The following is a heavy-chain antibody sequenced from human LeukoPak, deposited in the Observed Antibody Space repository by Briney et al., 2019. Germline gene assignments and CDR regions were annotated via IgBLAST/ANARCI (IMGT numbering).Heavy chain of an antibody. CDR3: ARAPIVRSGDSPPGWFDP. Sequence: GGSLRLSCAASGFSVSRNYMSWVRQAPGKGLEWVSIIYIGNNTDYADSVRGRFTISRDNFKNTLYLQMNSLRAEDTAVYYCARAPIVRSGDSPPGWFDPWGQGTLVTVSS. D-gene: IGHD2-15*01. CDR2: IYIGNNT. V-gene: IGHV3-53*01. J-gene: IGHJ5*02. CDR1: GFSVSRNY.